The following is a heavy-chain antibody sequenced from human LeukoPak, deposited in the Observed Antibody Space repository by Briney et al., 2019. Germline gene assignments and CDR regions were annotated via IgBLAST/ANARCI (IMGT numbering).Heavy chain of an antibody. J-gene: IGHJ4*02. CDR3: ARATVVVPAAMLGGGNDY. D-gene: IGHD2-2*01. V-gene: IGHV3-7*01. Sequence: GGSLRLSCAASGFTFSSYWMSWVRQAPGKGLEWVANIKQDGSEKYYVDSVKGRFTISRDNAKNSLYLQMNSLRAEDTAVYYCARATVVVPAAMLGGGNDYWGQGTLVTVSS. CDR1: GFTFSSYW. CDR2: IKQDGSEK.